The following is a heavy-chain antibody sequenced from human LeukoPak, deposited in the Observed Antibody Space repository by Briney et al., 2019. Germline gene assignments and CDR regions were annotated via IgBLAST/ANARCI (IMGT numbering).Heavy chain of an antibody. V-gene: IGHV3-48*01. J-gene: IGHJ6*04. CDR2: LSSSGSTI. CDR1: GFMFSSHN. Sequence: PGGSLRLSCVASGFMFSSHNMNWVRQAPGKGLEWISYLSSSGSTIYYEDSVQGRFTISRDNAKKSLYLQMDSLRAEDTAVYYCAELGITMIGGVWGKGTTVTISS. CDR3: AELGITMIGGV. D-gene: IGHD3-10*02.